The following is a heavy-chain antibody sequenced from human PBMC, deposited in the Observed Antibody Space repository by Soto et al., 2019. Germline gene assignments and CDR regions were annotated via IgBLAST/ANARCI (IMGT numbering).Heavy chain of an antibody. Sequence: QVQLVQSGAEVKKPGASVKVSCKASGYTFTSYYMHWVRQAPGQGLEWMGIINPSGGSTSYAQKFQRRVTKTTDTPTSTVYKELSSLRSEDTAGHYCARVWVWFGELQDDYWGQGTLVTLSS. D-gene: IGHD3-10*01. CDR2: INPSGGST. CDR3: ARVWVWFGELQDDY. CDR1: GYTFTSYY. V-gene: IGHV1-46*03. J-gene: IGHJ4*02.